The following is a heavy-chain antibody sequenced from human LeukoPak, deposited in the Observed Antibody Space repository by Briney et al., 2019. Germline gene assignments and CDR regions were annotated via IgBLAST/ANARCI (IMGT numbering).Heavy chain of an antibody. CDR1: GGSFSGYY. D-gene: IGHD3-16*02. Sequence: SGTLSLTCAVYGGSFSGYYWSWIRQPPGKGLEWIGEINHSGSTNYNPSLKSRVTISVDTSKNQFSLKLSSVTAADTAVYYCARNGVIVNFDYWGQGTLVTVSS. CDR3: ARNGVIVNFDY. J-gene: IGHJ4*02. V-gene: IGHV4-34*01. CDR2: INHSGST.